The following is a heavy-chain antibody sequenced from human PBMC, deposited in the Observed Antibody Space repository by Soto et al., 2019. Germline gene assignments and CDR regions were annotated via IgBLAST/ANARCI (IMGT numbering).Heavy chain of an antibody. CDR2: IKPDESEK. D-gene: IGHD4-4*01. V-gene: IGHV3-7*01. CDR1: GFTFSDSW. CDR3: ARGGSNYVS. J-gene: IGHJ5*02. Sequence: EVQLVESGGGLVQPGGSLRLSCTASGFTFSDSWMTWVRQAPGKGLEWVARIKPDESEKKYADSVKGRFSISRDNAKNSMYLQMDSLRGEDTAVYYCARGGSNYVSWGQGTLVTVSS.